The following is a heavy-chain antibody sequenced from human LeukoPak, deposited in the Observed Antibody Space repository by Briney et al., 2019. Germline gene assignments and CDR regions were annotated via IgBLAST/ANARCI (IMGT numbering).Heavy chain of an antibody. Sequence: GRSLRLSCAASGFTFSSYGMHWVRQAPGKGLEWVAGIRNDGSNKYYADSVKGRFSISRDNSKNTLYLQMNSLRAEDTAVYYCAGDKGCIGHYANLFDYWGQGTLVTVSS. D-gene: IGHD2-15*01. V-gene: IGHV3-33*01. CDR3: AGDKGCIGHYANLFDY. CDR2: IRNDGSNK. CDR1: GFTFSSYG. J-gene: IGHJ4*02.